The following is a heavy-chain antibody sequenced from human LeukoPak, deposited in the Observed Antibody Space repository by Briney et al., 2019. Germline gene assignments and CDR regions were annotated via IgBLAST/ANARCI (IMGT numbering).Heavy chain of an antibody. Sequence: ASVKVSCKASGYTFTNYYMHWVRQAPGQGLEWMGLINPSGGSTSYAQKFQGRVTMTRDMSTSTVYMELNSLRSEDTAVYYCARDGDDSSGYFPDAFDIWGQGTMVTVSS. CDR2: INPSGGST. V-gene: IGHV1-46*01. CDR1: GYTFTNYY. CDR3: ARDGDDSSGYFPDAFDI. J-gene: IGHJ3*02. D-gene: IGHD3-22*01.